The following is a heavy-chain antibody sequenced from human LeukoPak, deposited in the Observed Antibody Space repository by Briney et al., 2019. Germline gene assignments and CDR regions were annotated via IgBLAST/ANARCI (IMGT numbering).Heavy chain of an antibody. CDR1: RFTFSSYA. CDR2: ISSNGGST. D-gene: IGHD3-3*01. V-gene: IGHV3-64*01. CDR3: ARRITICRTWFDP. J-gene: IGHJ5*02. Sequence: GGCLRLSCAASRFTFSSYAMHWVRQAPGKGLEYVSAISSNGGSTFYANFVKGRFTISRDNSKNTLYLQMGSLRAEDMAVYYCARRITICRTWFDPWGQGTLVTVSS.